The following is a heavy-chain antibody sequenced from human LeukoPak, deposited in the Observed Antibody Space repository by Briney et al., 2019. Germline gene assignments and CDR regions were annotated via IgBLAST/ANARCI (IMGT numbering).Heavy chain of an antibody. J-gene: IGHJ4*02. Sequence: TGGSLRLSCAASGFTFSSYAMHWVRQAPGKGLEWVAVISDEGSNKCDAGSVKGRFTISRDNSKNTLYLQMNSLRAEDTAVYYCARDQGVTGAAPSDYWGQGTLVTVSS. CDR3: ARDQGVTGAAPSDY. CDR1: GFTFSSYA. V-gene: IGHV3-30*04. D-gene: IGHD6-25*01. CDR2: ISDEGSNK.